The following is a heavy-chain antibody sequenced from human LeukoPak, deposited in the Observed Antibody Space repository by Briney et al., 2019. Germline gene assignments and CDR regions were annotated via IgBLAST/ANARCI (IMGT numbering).Heavy chain of an antibody. D-gene: IGHD5-12*01. V-gene: IGHV3-21*04. CDR1: GFTFSSYS. CDR2: ISSSSSYI. J-gene: IGHJ4*02. CDR3: ARGGYSGYDLDY. Sequence: GGSLRLSCAASGFTFSSYSMNWVRQAPGKGLEWVSSISSSSSYIYYADSVKGRFTISRDNAKKSVFLQMNRLRVEDTAVYYCARGGYSGYDLDYWGQGTLVTVSS.